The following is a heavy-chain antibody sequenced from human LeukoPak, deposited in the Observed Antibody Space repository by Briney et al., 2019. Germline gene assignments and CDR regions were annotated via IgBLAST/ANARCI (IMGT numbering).Heavy chain of an antibody. Sequence: SETLSLTCAVSGGSISSNSYYWGWIRQPPGKGLEWIGSIYYSGSTYYNPSLKSRVTISVDTSKNQFSLKLSSVTAADTAVYYCARQGRYYDSSGYYLTTSAFDIWGQGTMVTVSS. V-gene: IGHV4-39*01. J-gene: IGHJ3*02. D-gene: IGHD3-22*01. CDR3: ARQGRYYDSSGYYLTTSAFDI. CDR2: IYYSGST. CDR1: GGSISSNSYY.